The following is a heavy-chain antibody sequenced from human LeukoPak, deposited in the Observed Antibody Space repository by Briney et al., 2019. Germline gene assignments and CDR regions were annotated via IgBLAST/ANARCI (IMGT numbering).Heavy chain of an antibody. D-gene: IGHD6-13*01. CDR2: IYPGDSDT. V-gene: IGHV5-51*01. CDR1: GYSSTNYW. J-gene: IGHJ4*02. Sequence: GESLKISCKGSGYSSTNYWIGWVRQMPGKGLEWMGIIYPGDSDTRYSPSFQGQVTISADKSISTAYLQWSSLKASDTAMYYCATPYIISWYYFDYWGQGTLVTVSS. CDR3: ATPYIISWYYFDY.